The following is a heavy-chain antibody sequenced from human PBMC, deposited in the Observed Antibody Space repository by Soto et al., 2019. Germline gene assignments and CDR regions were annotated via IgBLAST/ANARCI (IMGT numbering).Heavy chain of an antibody. CDR3: ARGVTAGVDY. D-gene: IGHD2-21*02. V-gene: IGHV1-8*01. CDR1: GYSFTSLD. Sequence: QGQLVKSGAEVREPGASVKVSCKASGYSFTSLDINWVRQTTGQGLEWMGWMQPSSGRPGYAQKFQGRDTMTRDTYINTAYMELSSLTSDESAFYYCARGVTAGVDYWGQGTLVTVSS. CDR2: MQPSSGRP. J-gene: IGHJ4*02.